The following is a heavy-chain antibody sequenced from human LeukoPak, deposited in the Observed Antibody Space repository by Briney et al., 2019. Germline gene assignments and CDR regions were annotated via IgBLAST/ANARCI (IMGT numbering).Heavy chain of an antibody. CDR2: ISWNGDST. CDR1: GFTFDDYG. V-gene: IGHV3-20*04. CDR3: AKEGEIAVAGSLDY. Sequence: GGSLRLSCAASGFTFDDYGMSWVRQAPGKGLEWVSGISWNGDSTGYADSVKGRFTISRDNAKNSLYLQMNSLRAEDTALYYCAKEGEIAVAGSLDYWGQGTLVTVSS. D-gene: IGHD6-19*01. J-gene: IGHJ4*02.